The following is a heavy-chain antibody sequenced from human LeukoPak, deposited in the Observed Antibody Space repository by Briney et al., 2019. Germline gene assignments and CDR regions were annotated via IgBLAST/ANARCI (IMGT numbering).Heavy chain of an antibody. J-gene: IGHJ6*03. CDR3: ARASGSARGWDYYYYYMDV. CDR1: GGTFSSYA. Sequence: ASVKVSCKASGGTFSSYAISWVRQAPGQGLEWMGGIIPIFGTANYAQKFQGRVTITADKSTSTAYMELSSLRSEDTAVYYCARASGSARGWDYYYYYMDVWGKGTTVTVSS. CDR2: IIPIFGTA. D-gene: IGHD6-19*01. V-gene: IGHV1-69*06.